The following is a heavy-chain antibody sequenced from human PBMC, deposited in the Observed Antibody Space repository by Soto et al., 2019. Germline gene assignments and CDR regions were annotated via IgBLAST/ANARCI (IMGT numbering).Heavy chain of an antibody. CDR1: GGSISSGGFY. J-gene: IGHJ5*02. D-gene: IGHD3-22*01. CDR3: ARGTYQYYDSSGVQNRFDP. V-gene: IGHV4-31*03. CDR2: IYHSGNT. Sequence: QVQLQESGPGLVQPSQTLSLTCTVSGGSISSGGFYWSWIHQHPEKGLEWIGGIYHSGNTYYNPSLKSRVTLLEDTSKNQFSLKLTSVTAADTAVYYCARGTYQYYDSSGVQNRFDPWGQGTLVTVSS.